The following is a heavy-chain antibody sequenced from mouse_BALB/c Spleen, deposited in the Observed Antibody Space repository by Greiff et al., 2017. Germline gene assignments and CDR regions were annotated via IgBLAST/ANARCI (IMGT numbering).Heavy chain of an antibody. CDR3: ANGDY. Sequence: QVQLQQSGAELARPGASVKLSCKASGYTFTSYWMQWVKQRPGQGLEWIGAIHPGDGDTRYTQKFKGKATLTADKSSSTAYMQLSSLASEDSAVYYCANGDYWGQGTTLTVSS. CDR2: IHPGDGDT. CDR1: GYTFTSYW. V-gene: IGHV1-87*01. J-gene: IGHJ2*01.